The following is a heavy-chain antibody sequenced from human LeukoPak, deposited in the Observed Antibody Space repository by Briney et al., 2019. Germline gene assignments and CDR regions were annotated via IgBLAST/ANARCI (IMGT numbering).Heavy chain of an antibody. CDR3: SRHPYDILTGPSFDY. D-gene: IGHD3-9*01. V-gene: IGHV3-43*02. J-gene: IGHJ4*02. Sequence: GGSLRLSCAASGFTFGGYTMHWVRQAPGKGLEWVSVIIGDGGGTYYADSVRGRFTIARDNSKNSLNLQMNSPRAEDTAVYYCSRHPYDILTGPSFDYWGQGTLVSVSS. CDR1: GFTFGGYT. CDR2: IIGDGGGT.